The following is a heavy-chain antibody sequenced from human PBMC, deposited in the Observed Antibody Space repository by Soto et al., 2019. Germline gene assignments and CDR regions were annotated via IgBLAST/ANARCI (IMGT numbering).Heavy chain of an antibody. V-gene: IGHV4-59*01. CDR1: DGSISSYY. CDR3: ARLRGNCSGGSCYPDY. J-gene: IGHJ4*02. D-gene: IGHD2-15*01. CDR2: IYYSGSI. Sequence: SETLSLTCPVSDGSISSYYWTWIRQPPGKGLEWIGYIYYSGSINYNPSLTSRLTISVDTSKNQFSLKLSSVTAADTAVYYCARLRGNCSGGSCYPDYWGQGTLVTVSS.